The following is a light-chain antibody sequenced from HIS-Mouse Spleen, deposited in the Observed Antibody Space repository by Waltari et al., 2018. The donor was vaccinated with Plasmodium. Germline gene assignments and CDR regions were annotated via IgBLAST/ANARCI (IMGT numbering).Light chain of an antibody. CDR1: KLGDKY. J-gene: IGLJ2*01. CDR3: QAWDSSTVV. Sequence: SYELTQPPSVSVSPGQAASNTCSGDKLGDKYACWYQQKPGQSPVLVIYQGSKRPSGIPERFSGSNSGNTATLTISGTQAMDEADYYCQAWDSSTVVFGGGTKLTVL. CDR2: QGS. V-gene: IGLV3-1*01.